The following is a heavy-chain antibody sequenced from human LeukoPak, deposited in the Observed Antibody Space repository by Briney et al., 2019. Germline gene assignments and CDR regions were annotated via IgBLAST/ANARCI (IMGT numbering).Heavy chain of an antibody. Sequence: PSETLSLTCTVSGGSISSYYWSWIRQPPGKGLEWIGYIYYSGSTNYNPSLKSRVTISVDTSKNQFSLKLSSVTAADTAVYYCARHSARYSSGWSWGQGTLVTVSS. CDR2: IYYSGST. V-gene: IGHV4-59*08. J-gene: IGHJ5*02. CDR3: ARHSARYSSGWS. CDR1: GGSISSYY. D-gene: IGHD6-19*01.